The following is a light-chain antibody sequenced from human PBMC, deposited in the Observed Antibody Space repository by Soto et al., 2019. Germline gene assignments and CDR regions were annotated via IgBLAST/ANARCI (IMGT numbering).Light chain of an antibody. J-gene: IGLJ1*01. V-gene: IGLV2-14*01. CDR3: SSYTSTTTLV. CDR2: EVS. CDR1: SNDVGRYDY. Sequence: QSVLTQPASVSGSPGQSITISCTGTSNDVGRYDYVSWYQQHPGKVPKLIISEVSDRPPGVSNRFSGSKSGNTASLTISGLQSEDEADYYCSSYTSTTTLVFGTGTKVTVL.